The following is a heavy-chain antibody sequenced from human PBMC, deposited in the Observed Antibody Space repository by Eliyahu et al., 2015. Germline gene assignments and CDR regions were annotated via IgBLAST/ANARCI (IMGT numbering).Heavy chain of an antibody. Sequence: EVQLLESGGGLVQPGGSLRLSCAASGFTFSNYAMSWVRQAPGKGLEWVSTVTGSGDNNFYADSVRGRFTISRDNSKDTLYLEMNSLRDDDMAVYYCAKDGRTTFYKHFDHWGQGTLVTVSS. J-gene: IGHJ4*02. CDR3: AKDGRTTFYKHFDH. CDR2: VTGSGDNN. CDR1: GFTFSNYA. V-gene: IGHV3-23*01. D-gene: IGHD2/OR15-2a*01.